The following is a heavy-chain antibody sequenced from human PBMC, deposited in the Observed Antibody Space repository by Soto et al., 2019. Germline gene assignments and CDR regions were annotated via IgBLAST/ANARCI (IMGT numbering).Heavy chain of an antibody. V-gene: IGHV1-2*02. CDR3: AAAAIPVAGRHPDF. Sequence: GASVKVSCKASGYMFTGFYLHWVRLAPGQGLEWMGWINPNNGDTTYAKTFQGRVTMTRDSSISTAYMELSSLRSDDTAVYFCAAAAIPVAGRHPDFWGQGTVVTVS. CDR2: INPNNGDT. J-gene: IGHJ4*02. CDR1: GYMFTGFY. D-gene: IGHD6-19*01.